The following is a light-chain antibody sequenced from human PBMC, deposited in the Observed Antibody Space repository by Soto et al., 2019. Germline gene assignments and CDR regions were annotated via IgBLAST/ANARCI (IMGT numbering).Light chain of an antibody. CDR3: QQYNIYPWT. Sequence: DIQMTQAPSTRSASVGDSVTMTCRASQSISSWLAWYQQRPGKAPKVLIYDASSLQSGVPSRFSGSGSGTEFTLTISSLQPDDFATYYCQQYNIYPWTFGQGTEVEIK. CDR2: DAS. J-gene: IGKJ1*01. V-gene: IGKV1-5*01. CDR1: QSISSW.